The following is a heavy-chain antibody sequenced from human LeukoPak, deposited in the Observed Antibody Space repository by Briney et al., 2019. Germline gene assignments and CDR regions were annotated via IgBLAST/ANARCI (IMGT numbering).Heavy chain of an antibody. V-gene: IGHV3-21*01. CDR2: ISSSSSYI. CDR1: GFTFSSYS. D-gene: IGHD3-3*01. J-gene: IGHJ5*02. Sequence: GGSLRLSCVASGFTFSSYSMNWVRQAPGKGLEWVSSISSSSSYIYYADSVKGRFTISRDNAKNSLYLRMNSLRAEDTAVYYCARVLLRSMNWFDPWGQGTLVTVSS. CDR3: ARVLLRSMNWFDP.